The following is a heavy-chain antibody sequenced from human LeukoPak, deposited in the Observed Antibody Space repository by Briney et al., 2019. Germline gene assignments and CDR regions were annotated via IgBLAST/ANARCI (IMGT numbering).Heavy chain of an antibody. CDR2: IRSKADGGTT. Sequence: GGSLRLSCAASGFTFNTAWMNWVLQAPGKGLEWVGRIRSKADGGTTDYAAPAKGRFTISRDDSKNTLYLQMDSLKTEDTAVYYCTTLTTGRFDYWGQGTLVPVSS. J-gene: IGHJ4*02. D-gene: IGHD1-1*01. V-gene: IGHV3-15*01. CDR1: GFTFNTAW. CDR3: TTLTTGRFDY.